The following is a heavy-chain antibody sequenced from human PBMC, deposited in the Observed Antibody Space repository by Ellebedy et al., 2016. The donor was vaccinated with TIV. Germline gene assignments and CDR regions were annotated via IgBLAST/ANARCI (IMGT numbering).Heavy chain of an antibody. CDR1: GFTFSTSP. CDR2: LSYNGAET. CDR3: AKAVCDDSGYFTCYYDH. V-gene: IGHV3-23*01. D-gene: IGHD3-3*01. J-gene: IGHJ4*02. Sequence: GESLKISCAASGFTFSTSPMYWVRQAPGKGLEWVSGLSYNGAETYYPDSVKGRFTISRDTSRNTLYLQMNSLRAEDTAVYYCAKAVCDDSGYFTCYYDHWGQGTLVTVSS.